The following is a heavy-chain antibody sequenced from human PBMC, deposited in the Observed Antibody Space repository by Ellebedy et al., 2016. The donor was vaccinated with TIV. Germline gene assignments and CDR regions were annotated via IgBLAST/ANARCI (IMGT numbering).Heavy chain of an antibody. J-gene: IGHJ3*02. CDR2: IKQDGNEK. V-gene: IGHV3-7*03. CDR3: ARGYNSALDI. Sequence: PGGSLRLSCAVSGFTFSSYWMSRVRQAPGKGLEWVANIKQDGNEKYYVDSVKGRFTMSRDNAKNSLYLQMNSLRAEDTAVYYCARGYNSALDIWGQGTMVSVSS. CDR1: GFTFSSYW. D-gene: IGHD5-18*01.